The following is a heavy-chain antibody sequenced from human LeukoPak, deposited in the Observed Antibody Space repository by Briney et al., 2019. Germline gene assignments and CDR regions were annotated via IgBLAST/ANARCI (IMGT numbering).Heavy chain of an antibody. CDR3: ARYGGFLDY. J-gene: IGHJ4*02. V-gene: IGHV3-30*04. D-gene: IGHD3-16*01. CDR2: ISYDGRNQ. Sequence: GGSLRLFCAASGFIFSNYAMHWVRQAPGKGLEWVAVISYDGRNQYYADSVKGRFTVSRDNSKSTLYLQMNSLRGEDTAVYNCARYGGFLDYWGQGTLVTVSS. CDR1: GFIFSNYA.